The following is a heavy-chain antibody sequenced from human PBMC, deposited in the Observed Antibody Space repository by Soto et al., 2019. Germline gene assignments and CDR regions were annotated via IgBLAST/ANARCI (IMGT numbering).Heavy chain of an antibody. D-gene: IGHD6-19*01. CDR1: GFTFTRHS. V-gene: IGHV3-21*06. CDR3: ARGAGTDTGDAVDI. J-gene: IGHJ3*02. CDR2: ISGTGTFI. Sequence: EVQLVESGGGLVKPGGSLRLSCAASGFTFTRHSMNWVRQAPGKGLEWVSCISGTGTFIYYSDSVKGRFTISRDDAKTSRYLQMNSLTAEDTAVYYCARGAGTDTGDAVDIWGPGTMVTVS.